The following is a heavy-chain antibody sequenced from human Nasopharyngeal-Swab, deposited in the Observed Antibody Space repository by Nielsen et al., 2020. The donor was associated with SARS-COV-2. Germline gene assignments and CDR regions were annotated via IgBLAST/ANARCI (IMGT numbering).Heavy chain of an antibody. CDR1: GFTFSSYS. CDR3: ARGPGTAMATGDY. V-gene: IGHV3-21*01. D-gene: IGHD5-18*01. J-gene: IGHJ4*02. Sequence: GESLKISCAASGFTFSSYSMNWVRQAPGKGLEWVSSISSSSSYIYYAGSVKGRFTISRDNAKNSLYLQMNSLRAEDTAVYYCARGPGTAMATGDYWGQGTLVTVSS. CDR2: ISSSSSYI.